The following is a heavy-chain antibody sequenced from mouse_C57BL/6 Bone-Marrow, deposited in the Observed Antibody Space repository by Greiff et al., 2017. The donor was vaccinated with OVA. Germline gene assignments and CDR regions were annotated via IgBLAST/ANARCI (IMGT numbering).Heavy chain of an antibody. CDR1: GFTFSDYY. V-gene: IGHV5-16*01. CDR3: ARDQGGGFAY. D-gene: IGHD3-2*02. J-gene: IGHJ3*01. CDR2: INYDGSST. Sequence: EVKVVESEGGLVQPGSSMKLSCTASGFTFSDYYMAWVRQVPEKGLEWVANINYDGSSTYYLDSLKSRFIISRDNAKNILYLQMSSLKSEDTATYYCARDQGGGFAYWGQGTLVTVSA.